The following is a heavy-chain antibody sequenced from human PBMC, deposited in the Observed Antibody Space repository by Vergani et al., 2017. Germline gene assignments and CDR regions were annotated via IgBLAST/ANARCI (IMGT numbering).Heavy chain of an antibody. Sequence: QVQLQESGPGLVKPSETLSLTCTVSGDSVISTDYHRGWIRQPPGKGLEWFGSMDYSGSTSYNPSLESRISISFETPKNQFSLRLPSVTAADTSVYYCARHDSGHYDASYYGLDVWVQGTTVTVSS. D-gene: IGHD3-16*01. V-gene: IGHV4-39*01. CDR2: MDYSGST. CDR3: ARHDSGHYDASYYGLDV. J-gene: IGHJ6*02. CDR1: GDSVISTDYH.